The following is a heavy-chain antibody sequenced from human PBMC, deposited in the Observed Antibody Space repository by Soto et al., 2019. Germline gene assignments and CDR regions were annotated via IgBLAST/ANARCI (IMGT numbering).Heavy chain of an antibody. Sequence: QVQLVQSGAEVKRPGSSVKVSCKASGDTFTFYSINWVRQAPGLGLEWMGRINPILSMSNYAQRFQGRVTMTADKSTSTAYMELSNLRPEDTATYYCASSYGSGYRAFDYWGQGALVTVSS. CDR2: INPILSMS. CDR1: GDTFTFYS. J-gene: IGHJ4*02. CDR3: ASSYGSGYRAFDY. D-gene: IGHD3-10*01. V-gene: IGHV1-69*02.